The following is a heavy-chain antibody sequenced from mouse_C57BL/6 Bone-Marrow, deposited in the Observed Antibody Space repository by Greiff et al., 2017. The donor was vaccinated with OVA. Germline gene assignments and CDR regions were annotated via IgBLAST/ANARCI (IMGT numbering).Heavy chain of an antibody. D-gene: IGHD1-1*01. V-gene: IGHV1-15*01. Sequence: VQVVESGAELVRPGASVTLSCKASGYTFTDYEMHWVKQTPVHGLEWIGAIDPETGGTAYNQKFKGKAILTADKSSSTAYMELRSLTSEDSAVYYCTRSGYYGSPSTGDYWGQGTTLTVSS. CDR2: IDPETGGT. CDR3: TRSGYYGSPSTGDY. CDR1: GYTFTDYE. J-gene: IGHJ2*01.